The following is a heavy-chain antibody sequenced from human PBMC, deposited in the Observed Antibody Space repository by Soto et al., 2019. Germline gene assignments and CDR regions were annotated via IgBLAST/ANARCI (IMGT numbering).Heavy chain of an antibody. Sequence: QMQLVQSGPEVKKPGTSVKVSCKASGFTFTSSAVQVVRQARGQRLEWIGWIVVCSGNTNYAQKFQERVTIARDMSTSTAYMELSSLRSEDTAVYYCARVEFDYWGQGTLVTVSS. CDR1: GFTFTSSA. CDR3: ARVEFDY. V-gene: IGHV1-58*01. CDR2: IVVCSGNT. J-gene: IGHJ4*02. D-gene: IGHD3-3*01.